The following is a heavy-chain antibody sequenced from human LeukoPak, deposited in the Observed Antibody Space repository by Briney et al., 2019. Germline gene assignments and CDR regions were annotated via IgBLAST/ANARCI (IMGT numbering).Heavy chain of an antibody. J-gene: IGHJ4*02. CDR1: GFPFSSYS. CDR2: IKPDGTTK. Sequence: GGSLRLSCAASGFPFSSYSMTWVRQAPGKGMEWVANIKPDGTTKFYVDSVKGRFTISRDNALNSLYLQMNSLRAEDTAIYYCARSIPYGTTWYGRSDYWGQGTLVTVSS. CDR3: ARSIPYGTTWYGRSDY. V-gene: IGHV3-7*03. D-gene: IGHD6-13*01.